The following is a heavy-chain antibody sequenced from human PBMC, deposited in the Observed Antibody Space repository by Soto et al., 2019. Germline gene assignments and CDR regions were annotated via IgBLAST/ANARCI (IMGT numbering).Heavy chain of an antibody. CDR2: AKNKIGHYMT. CDR1: GFIFSDHF. Sequence: EVQLVESGGGLVQPGGYLRLSCAASGFIFSDHFMAWVRQAPGKGLEWVGRAKNKIGHYMTEYAASVKGRFTISRYESNYSLFLQMNSLATEDTAVYYGTSPQRSSSDWHYYWGQGILVTVSS. V-gene: IGHV3-72*01. CDR3: TSPQRSSSDWHYY. D-gene: IGHD6-19*01. J-gene: IGHJ4*02.